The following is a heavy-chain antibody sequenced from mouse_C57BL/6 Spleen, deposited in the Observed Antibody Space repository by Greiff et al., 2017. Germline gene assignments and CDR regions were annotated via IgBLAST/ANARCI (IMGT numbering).Heavy chain of an antibody. V-gene: IGHV1-54*01. CDR3: ASEGYYYGSSLDY. CDR1: GYAFTNYL. J-gene: IGHJ2*01. D-gene: IGHD1-1*01. Sequence: QVQLQQSGAELVRPGTSVKVSCKASGYAFTNYLIEWVKQRPGQGLEWIGVINPGSGGTNYNEKFKGKATLTADKASSTAYMQLSSLTSEDSAVYFCASEGYYYGSSLDYWGQGTTLTVSS. CDR2: INPGSGGT.